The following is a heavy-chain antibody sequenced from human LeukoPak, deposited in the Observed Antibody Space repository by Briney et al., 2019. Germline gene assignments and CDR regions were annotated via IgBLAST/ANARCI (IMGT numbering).Heavy chain of an antibody. CDR1: GGSFSGYY. Sequence: SETLSLTCAVYGGSFSGYYWSWVRQPPGKGLEWIAYIYYSGSTNYNPSLKSRVTISVDTSKNQFSLNLSSVTAADTAMYYCARTKRDGYLFDYWGQGTLVTVSS. D-gene: IGHD5-24*01. CDR3: ARTKRDGYLFDY. J-gene: IGHJ4*02. V-gene: IGHV4-59*01. CDR2: IYYSGST.